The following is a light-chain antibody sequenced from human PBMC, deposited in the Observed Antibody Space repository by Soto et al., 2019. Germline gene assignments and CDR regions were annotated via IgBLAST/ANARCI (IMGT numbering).Light chain of an antibody. CDR2: GAS. CDR1: QSVSSSY. CDR3: QQYGSSPGT. J-gene: IGKJ1*01. V-gene: IGKV3-20*01. Sequence: EIVLTQSPGTLSLSPGERATLSCRASQSVSSSYLAWYQQKPGQAPRLLIYGASSRATGIQDRFSGSGSGTDFTLTISRLEPEDCAVYYCQQYGSSPGTFGQGTKGEIK.